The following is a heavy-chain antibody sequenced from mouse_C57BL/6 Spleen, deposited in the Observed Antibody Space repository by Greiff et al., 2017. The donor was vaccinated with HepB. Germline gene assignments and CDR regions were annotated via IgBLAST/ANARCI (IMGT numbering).Heavy chain of an antibody. CDR2: ISDDGSDT. CDR3: ARDRGLYGSSYWYFDV. J-gene: IGHJ1*03. D-gene: IGHD1-1*01. CDR1: GFTFSSYD. Sequence: DVMLVESGGGLVKPGGSLKLSCAASGFTFSSYDMSWVRQTPEKRLEWVATISDDGSDTYYPDNVKGRFTISRDNAKNNQYLHMSQLKSEDTARYYCARDRGLYGSSYWYFDVWGTGTTVTVSS. V-gene: IGHV5-4*01.